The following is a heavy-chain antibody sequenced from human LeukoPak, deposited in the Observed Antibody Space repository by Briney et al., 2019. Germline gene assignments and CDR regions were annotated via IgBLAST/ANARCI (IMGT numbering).Heavy chain of an antibody. CDR3: AKNYDSSGYHLGFDP. V-gene: IGHV3-23*01. CDR1: GFTVSSYA. CDR2: ISGSGGTT. J-gene: IGHJ5*02. D-gene: IGHD3-22*01. Sequence: GGSLRLSCAASGFTVSSYALSWVREAPGKGLEWVSAISGSGGTTFYADSVKGRFTISRDNSKNTLYLQMSSLRAEDTAVYYCAKNYDSSGYHLGFDPWGQGTLVTVSS.